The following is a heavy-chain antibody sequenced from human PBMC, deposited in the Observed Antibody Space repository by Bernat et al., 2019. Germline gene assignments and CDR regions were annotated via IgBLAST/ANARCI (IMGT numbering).Heavy chain of an antibody. Sequence: EVQLLESGGGLVQPGGSLRLSCAASGFTFSSYAMSWVRQAPGKGLEWDSAISGSDGSTYYADSVKGRLTISRDNSKNTLYLQMNSLRAEDTAVYYCAKDPGYDYIWGGYRPTGWFDPWGQGTLVTVSS. CDR3: AKDPGYDYIWGGYRPTGWFDP. V-gene: IGHV3-23*01. D-gene: IGHD3-16*02. CDR2: ISGSDGST. J-gene: IGHJ5*02. CDR1: GFTFSSYA.